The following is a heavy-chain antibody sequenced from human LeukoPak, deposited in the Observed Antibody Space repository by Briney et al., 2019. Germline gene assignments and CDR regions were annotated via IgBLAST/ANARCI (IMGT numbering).Heavy chain of an antibody. V-gene: IGHV3-21*05. D-gene: IGHD6-19*01. CDR2: INDDSSDI. Sequence: PGGSLRLSCAASGFTFSLYAMNWVRQAPGKGLEWVSYINDDSSDIHYAGSVRGRFTISRDDARKTLYLQLSSLRVEDTAVYYCAGSSGWLFDYWGQGSLVAVSS. CDR3: AGSSGWLFDY. CDR1: GFTFSLYA. J-gene: IGHJ4*02.